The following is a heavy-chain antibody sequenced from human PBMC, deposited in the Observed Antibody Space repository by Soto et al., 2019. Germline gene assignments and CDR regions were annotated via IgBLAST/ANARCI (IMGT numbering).Heavy chain of an antibody. CDR1: GFTFSRYA. J-gene: IGHJ6*02. Sequence: GGSLRLSCAASGFTFSRYAMSWVRQAPGKGLEWVSAISGSGGSTYYADSVKGRFTISRDNSKNTLYLQMNSLRAEDTAVYYCAKGPLSIGYCSSTSCYLVVDVWGQGTTVTVSS. D-gene: IGHD2-2*01. CDR2: ISGSGGST. V-gene: IGHV3-23*01. CDR3: AKGPLSIGYCSSTSCYLVVDV.